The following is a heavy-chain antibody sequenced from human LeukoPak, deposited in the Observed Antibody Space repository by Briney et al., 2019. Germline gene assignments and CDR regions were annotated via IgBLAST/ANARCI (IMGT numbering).Heavy chain of an antibody. CDR3: ARAVAGAPEYFQH. D-gene: IGHD6-19*01. J-gene: IGHJ1*01. Sequence: PGESLRISCKGSGYRFNYWIGWVRQMPGKGLEWIGVIYPGDSDTRYSPSFQGQVTISADKSISTAYLQWSSLKASDTAMYYCARAVAGAPEYFQHWGQGTLVTVSS. CDR1: GYRFNYW. V-gene: IGHV5-51*01. CDR2: IYPGDSDT.